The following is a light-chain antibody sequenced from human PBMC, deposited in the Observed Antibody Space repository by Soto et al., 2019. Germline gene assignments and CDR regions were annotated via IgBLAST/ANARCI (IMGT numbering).Light chain of an antibody. CDR2: GAS. J-gene: IGKJ1*01. CDR1: QSVSSD. CDR3: QQYNSWPRA. V-gene: IGKV3-15*01. Sequence: EIGVTESPATLSVSPGERATLSWRASQSVSSDLAWYPHKPGQAPRLLIYGASTRDIGIPARCSGSGSGTEFTLAVNSLQSEDFSVYYFQQYNSWPRALGQGTKVDIK.